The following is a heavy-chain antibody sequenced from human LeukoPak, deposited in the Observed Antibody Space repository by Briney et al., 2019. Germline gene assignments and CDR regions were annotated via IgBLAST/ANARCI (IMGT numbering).Heavy chain of an antibody. D-gene: IGHD2-2*01. V-gene: IGHV3-73*01. Sequence: QPGGSLNLSWAPSGFTFSGSAMHWVRQASGKGLEWVGRIRSKANSYATAYAASVKGRFTISRDDSKNTAYLQMNSLKTEDTAVYYCTSPEVVPAASPGGYYMDVWGKGTTVTVSS. J-gene: IGHJ6*03. CDR1: GFTFSGSA. CDR3: TSPEVVPAASPGGYYMDV. CDR2: IRSKANSYAT.